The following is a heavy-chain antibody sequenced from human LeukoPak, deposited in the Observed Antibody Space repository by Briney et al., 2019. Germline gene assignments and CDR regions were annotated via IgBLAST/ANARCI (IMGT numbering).Heavy chain of an antibody. Sequence: GGSLRLSCATSGFIFSGYYMSWIRQAPGKRLEWVSYISGSGNDISYADSVKGRFAISRDNAKGPLYLQMNSLRAADTAVYYCGTHAGRTGSDDWGQGTLVTVSS. CDR1: GFIFSGYY. V-gene: IGHV3-11*01. CDR3: GTHAGRTGSDD. J-gene: IGHJ4*02. CDR2: ISGSGNDI. D-gene: IGHD3/OR15-3a*01.